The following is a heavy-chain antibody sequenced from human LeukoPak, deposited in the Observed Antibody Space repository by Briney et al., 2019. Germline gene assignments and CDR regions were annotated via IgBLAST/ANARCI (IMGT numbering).Heavy chain of an antibody. CDR1: GYTFTSYG. J-gene: IGHJ4*02. CDR2: ISAYNGNT. Sequence: GASVKVSCKASGYTFTSYGISWVPQAPGQGLEWMGWISAYNGNTNYAQKLQGRVTMTTDTSTSTAYMELRSLRSDDTAVYYCARDLVVVVAASMRFDYWGQGTLVTVSS. V-gene: IGHV1-18*01. CDR3: ARDLVVVVAASMRFDY. D-gene: IGHD2-15*01.